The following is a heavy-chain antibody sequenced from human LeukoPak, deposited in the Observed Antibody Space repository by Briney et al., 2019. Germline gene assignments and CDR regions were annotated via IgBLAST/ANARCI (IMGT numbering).Heavy chain of an antibody. CDR1: GFTFSNYN. J-gene: IGHJ4*02. V-gene: IGHV3-48*01. CDR3: ARDSNGGGSGY. CDR2: ISGSSSTI. D-gene: IGHD2-15*01. Sequence: GGSLRPSCAASGFTFSNYNMNWVRQAPGKGLEWISYISGSSSTIYYADSVKGRFTISRDNAKNSLYLQMNSLRAEDTAVYYCARDSNGGGSGYWGQGTLVTVSS.